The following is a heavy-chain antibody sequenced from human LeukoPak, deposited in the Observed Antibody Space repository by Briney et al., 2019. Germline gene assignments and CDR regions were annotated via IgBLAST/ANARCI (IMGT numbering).Heavy chain of an antibody. CDR3: ARGPYCGGDCYSGAFDI. Sequence: PSETLSLTCTVSGGPISSCYWSWIRQPPGKGLEWIGYIYHSGSTNYNPSLKSRVTISVDTSKNQFSLKLSSVTAADTAVYYCARGPYCGGDCYSGAFDIWGQGTMGSVSS. J-gene: IGHJ3*02. CDR1: GGPISSCY. CDR2: IYHSGST. D-gene: IGHD2-21*02. V-gene: IGHV4-59*01.